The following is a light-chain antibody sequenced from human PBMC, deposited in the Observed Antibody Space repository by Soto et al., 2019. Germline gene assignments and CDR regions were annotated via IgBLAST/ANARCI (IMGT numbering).Light chain of an antibody. CDR1: QSVSSNY. CDR2: GAS. J-gene: IGKJ4*01. Sequence: EIVLTQAPGTLSLSPGERATLSCRARQSVSSNYLACYQQKLGQAPRLLIFGASSRAAGIPDRFSGSGSGTHFTLTISSLEPEDFTVYYCQKYGTSLTFSGGTKVEIK. V-gene: IGKV3-20*01. CDR3: QKYGTSLT.